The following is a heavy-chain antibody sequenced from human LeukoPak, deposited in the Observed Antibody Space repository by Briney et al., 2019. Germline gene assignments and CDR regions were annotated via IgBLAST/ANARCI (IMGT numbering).Heavy chain of an antibody. J-gene: IGHJ4*02. CDR2: ISSSGSTM. Sequence: PGGSLRLSCAASGFIFSDYYMSWVRQAPGKGLEWVSYISSSGSTMYYTDSVKGRFTISRDNAKDSLYLQMNSLRAEDTAVYYCARDPGSGYEEHFDYWGQGTLVTVSS. V-gene: IGHV3-11*01. CDR1: GFIFSDYY. CDR3: ARDPGSGYEEHFDY. D-gene: IGHD5-12*01.